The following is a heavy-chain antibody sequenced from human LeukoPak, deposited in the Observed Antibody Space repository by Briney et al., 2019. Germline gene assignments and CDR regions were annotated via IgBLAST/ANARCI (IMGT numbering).Heavy chain of an antibody. CDR3: ARDSDSNLFADDYSYYGMDV. Sequence: PGGSLRLSCAASGFTFSSYSMNWVRQAPGKGLEWVSSISSSSSYIYYADSVTGRFTISRDNAKNSLYLQMNSLRAEDTAVYSRARDSDSNLFADDYSYYGMDVWGQGTTVTVSS. V-gene: IGHV3-21*01. D-gene: IGHD3-10*02. J-gene: IGHJ6*02. CDR2: ISSSSSYI. CDR1: GFTFSSYS.